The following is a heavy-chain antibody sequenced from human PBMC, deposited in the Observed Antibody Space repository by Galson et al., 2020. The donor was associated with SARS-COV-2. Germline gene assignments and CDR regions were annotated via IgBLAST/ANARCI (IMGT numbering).Heavy chain of an antibody. CDR1: GYSITNYW. D-gene: IGHD3-22*01. CDR3: ATNYYDISGYYWRHWFDP. V-gene: IGHV5-51*01. CDR2: IYLADSDT. J-gene: IGHJ5*02. Sequence: GESLKISCKVSGYSITNYWIAWVRQMPGKGLEWMGLIYLADSDTRYSPSFQGQVTISADKSISTAYLQWSSLKASDTAMYYCATNYYDISGYYWRHWFDPWGQGTLVIVSS.